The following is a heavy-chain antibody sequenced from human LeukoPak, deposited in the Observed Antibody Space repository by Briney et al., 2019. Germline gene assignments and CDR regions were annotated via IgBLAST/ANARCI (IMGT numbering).Heavy chain of an antibody. Sequence: PGGSLRLSCAAYGFTFSDYYMSWIRQAPGKGIEWVSYIIGGGTTVYYAASMRGRLSTSRDHAKNPLCLQTNCLRAEDTAVYYCARDRGNSDPGDWFDCWGQRTLVTVSS. V-gene: IGHV3-11*01. D-gene: IGHD4-23*01. CDR1: GFTFSDYY. CDR3: ARDRGNSDPGDWFDC. J-gene: IGHJ5*01. CDR2: IIGGGTTV.